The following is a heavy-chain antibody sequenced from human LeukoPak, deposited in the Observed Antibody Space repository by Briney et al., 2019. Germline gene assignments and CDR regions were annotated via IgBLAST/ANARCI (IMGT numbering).Heavy chain of an antibody. CDR1: GFTLSSYS. CDR2: ISSSSSYI. D-gene: IGHD3-10*01. CDR3: ARDSADYYRSSPLAAFDI. J-gene: IGHJ3*02. Sequence: GGSLRLSXAASGFTLSSYSMDWVRQAPGKGLEWVSSISSSSSYIYYADSVKGRFTISRDNTKNSLYLQMNSLRAEDTAVYYCARDSADYYRSSPLAAFDIWGQGTMVTVSS. V-gene: IGHV3-21*01.